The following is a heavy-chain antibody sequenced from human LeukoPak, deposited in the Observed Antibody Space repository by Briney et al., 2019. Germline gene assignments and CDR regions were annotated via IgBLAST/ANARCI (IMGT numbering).Heavy chain of an antibody. J-gene: IGHJ4*02. CDR2: IDANNSDT. V-gene: IGHV1-2*02. Sequence: ASVTIFCNASGYTFRGNYIHWLRQAPGQGLEWMGCIDANNSDTKTAQKLQGRVTISRDTSISTAYMDLSNLSTDDAAVYYCARDPSSVTLYFFDYWGQGTLVTVS. CDR1: GYTFRGNY. CDR3: ARDPSSVTLYFFDY. D-gene: IGHD4-11*01.